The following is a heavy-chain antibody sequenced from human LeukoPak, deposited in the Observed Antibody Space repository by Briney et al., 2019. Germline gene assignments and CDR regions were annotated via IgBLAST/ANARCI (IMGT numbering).Heavy chain of an antibody. V-gene: IGHV5-51*01. J-gene: IGHJ4*02. CDR1: GYSFSDYW. CDR2: IYPGDSDT. Sequence: GESLKISCKGSGYSFSDYWIGWVRQMPGKGLEWMGIIYPGDSDTRYSPSFQGQVTISVDESINTAYLQWSSLEASDTAMYYCARQYGRPFDYWGQGTLVTVSS. D-gene: IGHD4-17*01. CDR3: ARQYGRPFDY.